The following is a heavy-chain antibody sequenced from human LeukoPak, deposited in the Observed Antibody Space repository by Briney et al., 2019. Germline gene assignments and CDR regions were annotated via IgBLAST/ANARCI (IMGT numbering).Heavy chain of an antibody. CDR3: ARGTFGWLGPYYGMDV. CDR1: GGSISSYY. CDR2: IYYSGST. J-gene: IGHJ6*02. V-gene: IGHV4-59*01. Sequence: SETLSLTCTVSGGSISSYYWSWIRQPPGKGLEWIGYIYYSGSTNYNTSLKSRVTISVDTSKNQFSLKLSSVTAADTAVYYCARGTFGWLGPYYGMDVWGQGTTVTVSS. D-gene: IGHD5-12*01.